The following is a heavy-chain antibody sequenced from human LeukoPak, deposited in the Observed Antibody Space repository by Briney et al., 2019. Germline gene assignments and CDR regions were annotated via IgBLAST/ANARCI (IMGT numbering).Heavy chain of an antibody. Sequence: GGSLRLSCAASGFTFSSYAMSWVRQAPGKGLEWVSAISGSGGSTYYADSVKGRFTISRDNSKNTLYLQMNSLRAEVTAVYYCAKFRRSGTALFDYWGQGTLVTVSS. D-gene: IGHD3-10*01. V-gene: IGHV3-23*01. CDR3: AKFRRSGTALFDY. J-gene: IGHJ4*02. CDR2: ISGSGGST. CDR1: GFTFSSYA.